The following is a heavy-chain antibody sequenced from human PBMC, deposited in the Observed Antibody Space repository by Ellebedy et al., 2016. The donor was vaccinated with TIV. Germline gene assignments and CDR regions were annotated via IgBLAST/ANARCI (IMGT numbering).Heavy chain of an antibody. D-gene: IGHD2-21*01. V-gene: IGHV3-23*01. CDR1: GFTFSSYA. CDR3: AKAEHIVVVPEVPLFDY. CDR2: ISGSGGST. Sequence: GESLKISCAASGFTFSSYAMSWVRQAPGKGLEWVSAISGSGGSTYYADSVKGRFTISRDNSKNTLYLQMNSLRAEDTAVYYCAKAEHIVVVPEVPLFDYWGQGTLVTVSS. J-gene: IGHJ4*02.